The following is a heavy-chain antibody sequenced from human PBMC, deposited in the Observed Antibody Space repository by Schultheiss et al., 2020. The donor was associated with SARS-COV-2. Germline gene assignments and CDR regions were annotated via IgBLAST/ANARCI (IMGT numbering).Heavy chain of an antibody. Sequence: GESLKISCAASGFTFSSYNMVWVRQAPGKGLEWVATIWYDGSTKYYADSVKGRFTISRDNSRNTLYLQMNSLRAEDTAVYYCARVQYSGSYNWFDPWGQGALVTVSS. CDR3: ARVQYSGSYNWFDP. J-gene: IGHJ5*02. V-gene: IGHV3-33*08. D-gene: IGHD1-26*01. CDR2: IWYDGSTK. CDR1: GFTFSSYN.